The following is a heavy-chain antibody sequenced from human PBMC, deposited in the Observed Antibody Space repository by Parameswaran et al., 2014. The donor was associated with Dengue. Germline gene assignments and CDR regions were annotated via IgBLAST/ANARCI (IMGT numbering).Heavy chain of an antibody. Sequence: VRQMPGKGLEWMGIIYPGDSDTRYSPSFQGQVTISADKSISTAYLQWSSLKASDTAMYYCARQGSRRYYDFWSGYKLRWFDPWGQGTLVTVSS. CDR3: ARQGSRRYYDFWSGYKLRWFDP. V-gene: IGHV5-51*01. D-gene: IGHD3-3*01. J-gene: IGHJ5*02. CDR2: IYPGDSDT.